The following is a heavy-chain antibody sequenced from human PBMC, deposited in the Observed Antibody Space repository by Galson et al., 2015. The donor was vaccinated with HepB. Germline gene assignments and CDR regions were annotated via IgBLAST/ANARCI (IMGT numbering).Heavy chain of an antibody. CDR3: AREVSPGFWSGIYYYYYYYMDV. V-gene: IGHV7-4-1*02. CDR1: GYTFTSYA. Sequence: SVKVSCKASGYTFTSYAMNWVRQAPGQGLEWMGWINTNTGNPTYAQGFTGRFVFSLDTSVSTAYLQISSLKAEDTAVYYCAREVSPGFWSGIYYYYYYYMDVWGKGTTVTVSS. D-gene: IGHD3-3*01. J-gene: IGHJ6*03. CDR2: INTNTGNP.